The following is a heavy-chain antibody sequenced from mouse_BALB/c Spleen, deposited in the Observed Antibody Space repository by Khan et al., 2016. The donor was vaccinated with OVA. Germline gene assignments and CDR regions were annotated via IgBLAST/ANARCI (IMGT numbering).Heavy chain of an antibody. V-gene: IGHV2-6-1*01. CDR1: GFSLTNYG. J-gene: IGHJ4*01. CDR3: ARQPYYHYNIMDY. Sequence: VQLQESGPGLAAPSQSLSITCTISGFSLTNYGVHWVHQPPGKGLEWLVVIWSDGSTNYNSVLKSRLTITKDNSQSQVFLKMNSLQTDDTAIYFCARQPYYHYNIMDYWGQGTSVTVSS. CDR2: IWSDGST. D-gene: IGHD2-10*01.